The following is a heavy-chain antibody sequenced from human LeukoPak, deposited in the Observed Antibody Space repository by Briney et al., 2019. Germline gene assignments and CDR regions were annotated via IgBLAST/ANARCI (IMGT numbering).Heavy chain of an antibody. V-gene: IGHV4-59*08. D-gene: IGHD3-22*01. CDR3: ARHTPSSSGYYYVDY. J-gene: IGHJ4*02. CDR1: GGSISSYY. CDR2: IYYSGST. Sequence: PSETLSLTCTVSGGSISSYYWSWIRQPPGKGLEWIGYIYYSGSTNYNPSLKSRVTISVDTSKNQFSLKLSSVTAADTAVYYCARHTPSSSGYYYVDYWGQGALVTASS.